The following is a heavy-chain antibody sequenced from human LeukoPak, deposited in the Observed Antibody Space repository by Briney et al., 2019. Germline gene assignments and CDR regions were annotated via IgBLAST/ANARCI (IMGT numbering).Heavy chain of an antibody. J-gene: IGHJ4*02. D-gene: IGHD3-22*01. CDR3: VRDRGYSTFDY. Sequence: GGSLRLSCEASGFVFGHSWMSWVRQAPGKGLEWVANINLDGSEINYLNSLTGRLTISRDNAKDSLYLQMNGLRAEDTAVYFCVRDRGYSTFDYWGQGTLVTVSS. CDR1: GFVFGHSW. CDR2: INLDGSEI. V-gene: IGHV3-7*03.